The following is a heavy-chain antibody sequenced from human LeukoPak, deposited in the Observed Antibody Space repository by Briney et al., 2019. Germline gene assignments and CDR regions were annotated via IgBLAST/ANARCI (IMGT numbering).Heavy chain of an antibody. Sequence: SETLSLTCVVSGGSVSGYYWGWIRQPPGRGLEWIGYVYYSGSTNCNPSFKSRITISVDTSRNQFSLQLSSVTAADTAVYYCARIHRYCSGGACYVLDNWGQGTLVAVSS. V-gene: IGHV4-59*02. J-gene: IGHJ4*02. CDR3: ARIHRYCSGGACYVLDN. CDR1: GGSVSGYY. CDR2: VYYSGST. D-gene: IGHD2-15*01.